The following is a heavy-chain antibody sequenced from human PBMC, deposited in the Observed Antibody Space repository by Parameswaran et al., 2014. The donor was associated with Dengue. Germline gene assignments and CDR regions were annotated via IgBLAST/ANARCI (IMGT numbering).Heavy chain of an antibody. CDR2: ILSGGST. D-gene: IGHD1-26*01. Sequence: GGSLRLSCAASGFTVSNNYMSWVRQAPGKGLEWVSLILSGGSTYYADSVKGRFTISRDNSKNTVYLQMNSLRAEDTAVYYCARDTYSGNYLGPHFDYWGQGTLVTVSS. CDR1: GFTVSNNY. CDR3: ARDTYSGNYLGPHFDY. V-gene: IGHV3-53*01. J-gene: IGHJ4*02.